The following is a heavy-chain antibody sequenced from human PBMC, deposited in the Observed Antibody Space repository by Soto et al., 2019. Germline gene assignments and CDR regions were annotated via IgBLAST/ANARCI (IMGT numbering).Heavy chain of an antibody. CDR1: GFTVSSNY. CDR2: IYSGGST. CDR3: ARDHSGYGRGHYFDY. V-gene: IGHV3-66*01. D-gene: IGHD5-12*01. Sequence: EVQLVESGGGLVQPGGSLRLSCAASGFTVSSNYMSWVRQAPGKGLEWVSVIYSGGSTYYADSVKGRFTISRDNSKNTLYLQMNSLRAEDTAVYYCARDHSGYGRGHYFDYWGQGTLVTVSS. J-gene: IGHJ4*02.